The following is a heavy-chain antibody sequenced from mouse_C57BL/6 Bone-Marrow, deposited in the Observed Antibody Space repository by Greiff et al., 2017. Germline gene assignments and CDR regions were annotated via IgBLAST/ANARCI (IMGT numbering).Heavy chain of an antibody. CDR2: ISNLAYSI. CDR3: ARRGTTVVATWDWYFDV. V-gene: IGHV5-15*01. Sequence: EVKLMESGGGLVQPGGSLKLSCAASGFTFSDYGMAWVRQAPRKGPEWVAFISNLAYSIYYADPVTGRFTISRENAKNTLYLEMSSLRSEDTAMYYCARRGTTVVATWDWYFDVWGTGTTVTVSS. D-gene: IGHD1-1*01. J-gene: IGHJ1*03. CDR1: GFTFSDYG.